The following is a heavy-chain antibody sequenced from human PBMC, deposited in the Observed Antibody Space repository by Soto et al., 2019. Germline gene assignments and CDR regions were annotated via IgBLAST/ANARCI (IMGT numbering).Heavy chain of an antibody. Sequence: SETLSLTCTVSGGSISSSSSYWGWIRQPPGKGLEWVGSIYYLGNTYYNPSLKSRVTISVDTSKNQFSLKLSSVTAADTAVYYCARDSPSYYDILSGYHTYGLDVWGQGTTVTVSS. D-gene: IGHD3-9*01. CDR2: IYYLGNT. CDR1: GGSISSSSSY. CDR3: ARDSPSYYDILSGYHTYGLDV. J-gene: IGHJ6*02. V-gene: IGHV4-39*07.